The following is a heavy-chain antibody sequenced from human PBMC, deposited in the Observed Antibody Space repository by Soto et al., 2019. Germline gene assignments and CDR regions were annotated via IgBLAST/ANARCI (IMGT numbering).Heavy chain of an antibody. V-gene: IGHV3-21*01. CDR3: ARDNGGYRYGRRQYHFDS. D-gene: IGHD5-18*01. CDR1: GFPFSSYN. Sequence: EVQLVESGGGLVKPGGSLRLSCAASGFPFSSYNMNWVRQAPGKGLEWVASISASSSIYYADSMKGRFTSSRDKAKNSLYLHMNDLRAEDTAVYYCARDNGGYRYGRRQYHFDSWGQGTLVTVSS. CDR2: ISASSSI. J-gene: IGHJ4*02.